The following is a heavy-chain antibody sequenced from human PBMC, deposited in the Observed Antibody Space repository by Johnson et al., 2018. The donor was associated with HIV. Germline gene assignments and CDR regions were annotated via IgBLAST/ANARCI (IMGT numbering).Heavy chain of an antibody. D-gene: IGHD6-25*01. J-gene: IGHJ3*02. Sequence: VQLVESGGGLVQPGGSLRLSCAASGFDFSSSWMHWVRQAPGKGLEWVSAISGSGGSTYYADSVKGRFTISRDNSKNTLYLQMNSLRAEDTAVYYCAKDLGYSSASRAFDIWGQGTMVTVSS. CDR1: GFDFSSSW. CDR3: AKDLGYSSASRAFDI. CDR2: ISGSGGST. V-gene: IGHV3-23*04.